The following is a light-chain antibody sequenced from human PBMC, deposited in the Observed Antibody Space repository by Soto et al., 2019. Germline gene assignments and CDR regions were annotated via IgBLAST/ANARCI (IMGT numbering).Light chain of an antibody. J-gene: IGLJ2*01. CDR2: ESY. CDR1: SSDVGGYNS. Sequence: QSALTQPASVSGSPGQSITISCTGTSSDVGGYNSVSWYQQHPGKAPKLIISESYKRPSGISTRFSGSRSDNTASLTISGLQAEDEADYYCCCFAGSNTYIFGGGTKLTVL. V-gene: IGLV2-23*01. CDR3: CCFAGSNTYI.